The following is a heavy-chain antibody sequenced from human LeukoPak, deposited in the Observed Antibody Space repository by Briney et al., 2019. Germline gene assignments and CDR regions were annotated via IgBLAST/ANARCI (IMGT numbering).Heavy chain of an antibody. J-gene: IGHJ4*02. D-gene: IGHD3-22*01. Sequence: SETLSLTCSVSGASVSDYCCNWIRQPPGKGLEWIGYVYNSGITNYNPSLRSRVTISVDTSKNQFSLKLNSVTAADTAVYYCARVRLSSGFSNWGQGTLVTVSS. V-gene: IGHV4-59*02. CDR3: ARVRLSSGFSN. CDR2: VYNSGIT. CDR1: GASVSDYC.